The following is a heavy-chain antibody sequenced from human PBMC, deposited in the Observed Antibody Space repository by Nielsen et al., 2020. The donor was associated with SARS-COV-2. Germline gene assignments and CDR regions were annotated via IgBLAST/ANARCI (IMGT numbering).Heavy chain of an antibody. D-gene: IGHD6-19*01. J-gene: IGHJ4*02. Sequence: ASVQVSCKASGYIFIPYAIHWVRQDPAQRLEGLGWINSDSGNTKNSQKFRGRVTIIRDTSASTANMELNSLTSEDTAIYYCARDFGISGWTYSVYYFDYWSQGTLVTVSS. CDR3: ARDFGISGWTYSVYYFDY. CDR2: INSDSGNT. CDR1: GYIFIPYA. V-gene: IGHV1-3*04.